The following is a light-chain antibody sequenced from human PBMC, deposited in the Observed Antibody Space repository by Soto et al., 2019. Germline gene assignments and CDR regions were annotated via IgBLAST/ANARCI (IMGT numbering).Light chain of an antibody. CDR2: EGS. J-gene: IGLJ1*01. V-gene: IGLV2-23*01. CDR1: SSDVGTYNL. Sequence: QSALTQPASVSGSPGQSITISYTGTSSDVGTYNLVSWYQQPPGKAPKLMIYEGSKRPSGVSNRFSGSKSGNTASLTISGLQAEDEADYYCCSYTTSATYVFGTGTKLTVL. CDR3: CSYTTSATYV.